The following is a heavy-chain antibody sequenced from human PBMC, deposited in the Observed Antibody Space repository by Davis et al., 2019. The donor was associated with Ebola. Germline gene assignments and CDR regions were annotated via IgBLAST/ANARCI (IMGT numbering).Heavy chain of an antibody. J-gene: IGHJ4*02. V-gene: IGHV3-21*01. CDR2: ISSSSSYI. CDR1: GFTFSSYS. D-gene: IGHD3-16*01. Sequence: PGGSLRLSCAASGFTFSSYSMNWVRQAPGKGLEWVSSISSSSSYIYYADSVKGRFTISRDNAKNSLYLQMNSLRAEDTAVYYCARGSPLYTNYDAWGQGTLVTVSS. CDR3: ARGSPLYTNYDA.